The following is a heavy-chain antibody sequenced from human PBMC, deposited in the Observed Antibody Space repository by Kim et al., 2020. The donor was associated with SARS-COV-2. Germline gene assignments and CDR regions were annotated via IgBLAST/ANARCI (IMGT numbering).Heavy chain of an antibody. J-gene: IGHJ5*02. CDR2: IKSDGSST. CDR3: VRDVSTSDTSFDP. Sequence: GGSLRLSCAASGFTFSSYWMHWVRQAPGKGLVWVSRIKSDGSSTSYADYVKGRFTVSRDNAKNTLFLQMNSLRVEDTAVYYCVRDVSTSDTSFDPWGQGTLVTVSS. V-gene: IGHV3-74*01. CDR1: GFTFSSYW.